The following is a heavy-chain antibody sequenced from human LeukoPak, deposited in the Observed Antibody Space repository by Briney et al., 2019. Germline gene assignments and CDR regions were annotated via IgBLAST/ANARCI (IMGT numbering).Heavy chain of an antibody. D-gene: IGHD3-16*01. CDR1: EFTFRNHW. V-gene: IGHV3-7*01. J-gene: IGHJ4*02. CDR2: INLDGSEK. Sequence: GGSLRHSRAASEFTFRNHWMSWVRPAPGKGLEWVAYINLDGSEKSYVDSVKGRFTISRDNDKNSLYLQMNSLRAEDTAVYYCARGAGRGGSDYWGQGTLVTVSS. CDR3: ARGAGRGGSDY.